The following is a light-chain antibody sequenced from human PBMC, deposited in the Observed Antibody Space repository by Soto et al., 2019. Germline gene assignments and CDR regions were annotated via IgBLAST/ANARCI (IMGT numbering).Light chain of an antibody. CDR3: QQYGSSGT. J-gene: IGKJ1*01. V-gene: IGKV3-20*01. CDR2: GAS. CDR1: QSVSNNY. Sequence: EIVLTQSPGTLSLSPGERATLSCRASQSVSNNYLAWYQQKHGQAPRLLIYGASNRATGIPDRFSGGGSGTDFTLAISRLEPEDFAVYYCQQYGSSGTFGQGTKVEIK.